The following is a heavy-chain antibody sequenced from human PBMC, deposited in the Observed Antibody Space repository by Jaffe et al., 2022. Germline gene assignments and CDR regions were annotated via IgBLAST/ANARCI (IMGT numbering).Heavy chain of an antibody. CDR3: ASGSQPGRELLFNYYFDY. J-gene: IGHJ4*02. V-gene: IGHV1-69-2*01. Sequence: EVQLVQSGAEVKKPGATVKISCKVSGYTFTDYYMHWVQQAPGKGLEWMGLVDPEDGETIYAEKFQGRVTITADTSTDTAYMELSSLRSEDTAVYYCASGSQPGRELLFNYYFDYWGQGTLVTVSS. CDR1: GYTFTDYY. CDR2: VDPEDGET. D-gene: IGHD1-26*01.